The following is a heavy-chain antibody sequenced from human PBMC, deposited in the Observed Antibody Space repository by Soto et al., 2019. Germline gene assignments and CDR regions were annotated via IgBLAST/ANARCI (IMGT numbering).Heavy chain of an antibody. D-gene: IGHD3-22*01. Sequence: SGPTLVNPTPPLTLTCTFSGFSLSTGGLRVSWIRQPPGKALEWLARIDWDDDKFYSTSLKTSLTISKDTSKNQVVLTVTNMDPVDTATYYCARTSYDSSGYFDYWGQGILVTVSS. CDR2: IDWDDDK. CDR3: ARTSYDSSGYFDY. J-gene: IGHJ4*02. V-gene: IGHV2-70*04. CDR1: GFSLSTGGLR.